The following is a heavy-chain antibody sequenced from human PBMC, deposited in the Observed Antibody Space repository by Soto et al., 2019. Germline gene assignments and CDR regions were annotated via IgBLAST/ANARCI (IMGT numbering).Heavy chain of an antibody. Sequence: SETLSLTCTVSGGSISSGDYYWSWIRQPPGKGLEWIGYIYYSGSTYYNPSLKSRVTISVDTSKNQFSLKLSSVTAADTAVYYCARGKSGSSWTKDYYYYGMDVWGQGTTVTVSS. CDR2: IYYSGST. V-gene: IGHV4-30-4*01. J-gene: IGHJ6*02. D-gene: IGHD6-13*01. CDR1: GGSISSGDYY. CDR3: ARGKSGSSWTKDYYYYGMDV.